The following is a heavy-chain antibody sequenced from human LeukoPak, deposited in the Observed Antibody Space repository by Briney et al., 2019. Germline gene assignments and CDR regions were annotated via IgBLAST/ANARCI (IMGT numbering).Heavy chain of an antibody. V-gene: IGHV3-23*01. CDR1: GFSFSSFA. CDR2: INGIGDGP. CDR3: PFSATSVTRRFNIPRDNSKNTVDLQLNGLRDGDPARHYCAKDSPLSQGRHPYYFDY. J-gene: IGHJ4*02. Sequence: PGGSLRLSCAASGFSFSSFAMTWVRPSPGRGLEGVSSINGIGDGPFYADSVKGRFTIPRNNSNKTGDLQVNGVSDGDRTREYWPFSATSVTRRFNIPRDNSKNTVDLQLNGLRDGDPARHYCAKDSPLSQGRHPYYFDYWGLGTLVTVSS. D-gene: IGHD3-10*01.